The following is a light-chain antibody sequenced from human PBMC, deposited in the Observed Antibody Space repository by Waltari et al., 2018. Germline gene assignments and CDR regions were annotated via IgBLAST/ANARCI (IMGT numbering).Light chain of an antibody. V-gene: IGLV5-45*01. CDR1: SGISVGSYR. CDR2: YNTESDK. Sequence: QPVLTQPTSLSASPGASARLTCTLRSGISVGSYRIFWYQQKPGSPPRYLVNYNTESDKHPGSGVPSRFSGSKDASANAVILLISGLQSEDEADYYCLIWHNNCWVFGGGTRLTVL. CDR3: LIWHNNCWV. J-gene: IGLJ3*02.